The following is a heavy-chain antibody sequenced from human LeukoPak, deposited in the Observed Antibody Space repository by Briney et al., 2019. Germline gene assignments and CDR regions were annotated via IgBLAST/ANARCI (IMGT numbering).Heavy chain of an antibody. CDR1: GFTFSSYW. Sequence: PGGSLRLSCAASGFTFSSYWMHWVRQAPGKGLVWVSRINSDGSSTSYADSVKGRFTISRDNAKNTLYLQMNGLRAEDTAVYYCAGYDFWSGSYGMDVWGQGTTVTVSS. V-gene: IGHV3-74*01. CDR3: AGYDFWSGSYGMDV. CDR2: INSDGSST. D-gene: IGHD3-3*01. J-gene: IGHJ6*02.